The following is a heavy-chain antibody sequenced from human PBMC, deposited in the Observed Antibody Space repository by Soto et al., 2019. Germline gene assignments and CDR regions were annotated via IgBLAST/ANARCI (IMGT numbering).Heavy chain of an antibody. J-gene: IGHJ4*02. Sequence: PGGSLRLSCSASGFTFSSYVMNWVRKAPGKGLEYVSGITSNGGSTFYADSVKGRFIISRDNSQNTVYLQMSSLTTADTAVYYCLVASAAYWGQGTQVTVSS. CDR1: GFTFSSYV. CDR3: LVASAAY. V-gene: IGHV3-64D*06. D-gene: IGHD6-13*01. CDR2: ITSNGGST.